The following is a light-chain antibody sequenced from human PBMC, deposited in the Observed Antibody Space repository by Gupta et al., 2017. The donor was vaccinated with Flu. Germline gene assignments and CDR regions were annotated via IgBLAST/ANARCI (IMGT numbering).Light chain of an antibody. J-gene: IGKJ2*03. CDR2: AAS. CDR1: QRISSY. Sequence: GDIVTITCRASQRISSYLNWYQQKLGKAPKLLIYAASSWQSGVASRFSGSGSGKDFTLTISSLQQEDFATYYCQQSDSTPRYSFGQGTKLEIK. CDR3: QQSDSTPRYS. V-gene: IGKV1-39*01.